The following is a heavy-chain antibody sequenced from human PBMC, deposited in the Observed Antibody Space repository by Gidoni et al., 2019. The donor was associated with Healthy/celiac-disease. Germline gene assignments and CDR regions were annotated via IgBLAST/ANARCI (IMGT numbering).Heavy chain of an antibody. D-gene: IGHD2-2*01. Sequence: QVQLQESGPGLVKPSQTLSLTCTVSGGSLSSGSYYWSWIRQPAGKGLEWIGRIYTSGSTNYNPSLKSRVTMSVDTSKNKFSLKLSSVTAADTAVYYCARDRYCSSTSGYRGHWFDPWGQGTLVTVSS. CDR1: GGSLSSGSYY. V-gene: IGHV4-61*02. CDR2: IYTSGST. CDR3: ARDRYCSSTSGYRGHWFDP. J-gene: IGHJ5*02.